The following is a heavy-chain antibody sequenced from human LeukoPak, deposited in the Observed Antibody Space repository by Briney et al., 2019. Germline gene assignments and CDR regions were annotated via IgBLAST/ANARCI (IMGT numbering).Heavy chain of an antibody. D-gene: IGHD3-22*01. CDR1: GFTFAIYA. V-gene: IGHV3-30-3*01. Sequence: GRSLRLSCAASGFTFAIYAMHWVRQAPGKGLEWVAVISYDGNNKYYADSVKGRFTISRDNSKNTLYLQMNSLRAEDTAVYYCARDLVGGWDDSSGYYYGYFDYWGQGTLVTVSS. CDR2: ISYDGNNK. J-gene: IGHJ4*02. CDR3: ARDLVGGWDDSSGYYYGYFDY.